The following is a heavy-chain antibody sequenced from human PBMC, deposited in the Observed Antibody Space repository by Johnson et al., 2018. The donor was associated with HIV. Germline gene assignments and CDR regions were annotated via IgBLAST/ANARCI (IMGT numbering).Heavy chain of an antibody. CDR3: ARGGHLVLDAFDI. D-gene: IGHD6-6*01. CDR2: IKQDGSEK. CDR1: GFTFTNYW. V-gene: IGHV3-7*05. Sequence: EVQLVESGGGLVQPGGSLRLSCAASGFTFTNYWMSWVRQAPGKGLEWVANIKQDGSEKYYVDSVKGRFTISKDNAKNSLYLQMNSLRAEDTAVYYCARGGHLVLDAFDIWGQGTMVTVSS. J-gene: IGHJ3*02.